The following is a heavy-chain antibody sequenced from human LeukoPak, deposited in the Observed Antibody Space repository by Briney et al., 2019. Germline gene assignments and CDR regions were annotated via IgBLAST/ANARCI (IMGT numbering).Heavy chain of an antibody. CDR2: ISGSGGST. Sequence: PGGSLRLSCAASGFTFSSYAMSWVRQAPGKGLEWVSTISGSGGSTYYADSVKGRFTISRDNSKNTLYLQMNSLRAEDTAVYYCAKQGSGYDNGGSRDYWGQGTLVTVSS. CDR3: AKQGSGYDNGGSRDY. CDR1: GFTFSSYA. D-gene: IGHD3-22*01. J-gene: IGHJ4*02. V-gene: IGHV3-23*01.